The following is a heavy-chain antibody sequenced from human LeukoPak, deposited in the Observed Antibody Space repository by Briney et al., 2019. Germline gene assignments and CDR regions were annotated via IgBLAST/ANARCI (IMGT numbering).Heavy chain of an antibody. D-gene: IGHD6-13*01. Sequence: KTSETLSLTCTVSGGSLSSSDHYWIWIRQPPGKGLEWIAYIYYSGTAYYNPSLKNRVSISVDTSKNQFSLKLSSVTAADTAVYYCARGDSSSWSFKIWGQGTLVTVSS. CDR1: GGSLSSSDHY. V-gene: IGHV4-30-4*01. CDR2: IYYSGTA. J-gene: IGHJ4*02. CDR3: ARGDSSSWSFKI.